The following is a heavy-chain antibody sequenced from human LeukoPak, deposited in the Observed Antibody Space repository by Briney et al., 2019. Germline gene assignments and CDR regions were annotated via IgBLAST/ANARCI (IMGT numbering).Heavy chain of an antibody. J-gene: IGHJ4*02. D-gene: IGHD2-15*01. Sequence: PSETLSLTCAVYGGSFSGYYWSWIRQPPGKGLEWIGEINHSGSTNYNPSLKSRVTISVDTSKNQFSLKLSSVTAADTAVYYCARFVKSAATDYWGQGTLVTVSS. CDR2: INHSGST. V-gene: IGHV4-34*01. CDR1: GGSFSGYY. CDR3: ARFVKSAATDY.